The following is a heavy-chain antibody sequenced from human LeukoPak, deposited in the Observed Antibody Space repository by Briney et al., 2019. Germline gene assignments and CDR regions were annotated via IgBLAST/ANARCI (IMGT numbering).Heavy chain of an antibody. CDR2: ISYDGSNK. D-gene: IGHD3-3*01. J-gene: IGHJ4*02. Sequence: GGSLRLSCAASGFTFSSYAMHWVRQAPGKGLEWVAVISYDGSNKYYADSVKGRFTISRDNSKNTLYLQMNSLRAEDTAVYYCARDAFYCDFWSGYYTLGDYFDYWGQGTLVTVSS. CDR3: ARDAFYCDFWSGYYTLGDYFDY. V-gene: IGHV3-30-3*01. CDR1: GFTFSSYA.